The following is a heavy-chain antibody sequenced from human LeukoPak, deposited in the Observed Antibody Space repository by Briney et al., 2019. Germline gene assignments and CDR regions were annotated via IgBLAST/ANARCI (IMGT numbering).Heavy chain of an antibody. CDR1: GFTVSSTY. CDR3: AKDRTVGASYWYFDL. CDR2: IYSGGKV. D-gene: IGHD1-26*01. J-gene: IGHJ2*01. Sequence: GGSLRLSCAASGFTVSSTYMSWVRQTPGKGLEWVSVIYSGGKVYYIDSVKGRFTISRDTSKNTLFLHMNTLGAEDTAIYYCAKDRTVGASYWYFDLWGRGTLVTVSS. V-gene: IGHV3-53*01.